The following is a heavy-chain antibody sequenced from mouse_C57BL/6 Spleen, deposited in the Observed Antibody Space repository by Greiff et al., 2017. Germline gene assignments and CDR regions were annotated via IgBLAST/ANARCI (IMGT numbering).Heavy chain of an antibody. CDR2: IYWDDDK. D-gene: IGHD2-3*01. CDR3: ARNDGPWCAY. V-gene: IGHV8-12*01. J-gene: IGHJ3*01. Sequence: QVTLKESGPGILQSSQTLSLTCSFSGFSLSTSGMGVSWIRQPSGKGLEWLAHIYWDDDKRYNPSLKSRLTISKDTSRNQVFLKITSVDTADTATYYCARNDGPWCAYWGQGTLVTVSA. CDR1: GFSLSTSGMG.